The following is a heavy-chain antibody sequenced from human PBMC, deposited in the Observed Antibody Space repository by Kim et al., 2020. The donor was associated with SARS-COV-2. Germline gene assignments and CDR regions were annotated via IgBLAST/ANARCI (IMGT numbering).Heavy chain of an antibody. CDR1: GGSISGSTYY. CDR3: ARVGGSWYSYYGMDV. CDR2: IYYSGST. Sequence: SETLSLTCTVSGGSISGSTYYWGWIRQPPGKGLEWIGSIYYSGSTYYNPSLKSRVTISVDTSKNQFSLKIKSVTAADTAVYYCARVGGSWYSYYGMDVWGQGTTVIVPS. D-gene: IGHD6-13*01. V-gene: IGHV4-39*07. J-gene: IGHJ6*02.